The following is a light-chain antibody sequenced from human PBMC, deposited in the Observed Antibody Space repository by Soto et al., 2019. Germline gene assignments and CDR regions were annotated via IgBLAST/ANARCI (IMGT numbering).Light chain of an antibody. CDR1: QTISSW. J-gene: IGKJ1*01. CDR2: KAS. V-gene: IGKV1-5*03. Sequence: DIQMTQSPSTLSGSVGDRVTITCRASQTISSWLAWYKQKPGKAPKLLIYKASTLKSGVPSRVSGSGSGTEFTLTISSLKPDDFETYYCQHYNSYSEAFGQGTKVDI. CDR3: QHYNSYSEA.